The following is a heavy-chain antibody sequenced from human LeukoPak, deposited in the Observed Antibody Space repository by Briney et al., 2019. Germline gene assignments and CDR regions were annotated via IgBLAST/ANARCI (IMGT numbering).Heavy chain of an antibody. V-gene: IGHV4-4*07. Sequence: PSETLSLTCTVSGGSISSYYWSWIRQPAGKGLEWIGRIYTSGSTNYNPSLKSRVTMSVDTSKNQFSLKLSSVTAADTAVYYCARDRRVVVAATTYYGMDVWGQGTTVTVSS. J-gene: IGHJ6*02. CDR1: GGSISSYY. D-gene: IGHD2-15*01. CDR2: IYTSGST. CDR3: ARDRRVVVAATTYYGMDV.